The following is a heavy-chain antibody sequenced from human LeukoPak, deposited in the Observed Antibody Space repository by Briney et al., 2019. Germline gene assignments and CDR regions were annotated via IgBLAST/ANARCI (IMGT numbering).Heavy chain of an antibody. CDR2: ISYDGSNK. Sequence: GRSLRLSCAASGFTFSSYAMHWVRQAPGKGLEWVAVISYDGSNKYYADSVKGRFTISRDNSKNTLYLQMYSLRAEDTAVYYCARSGTYYDFWSGYPSDYFYGMDVWGQGTTVTVSS. V-gene: IGHV3-30-3*01. CDR3: ARSGTYYDFWSGYPSDYFYGMDV. D-gene: IGHD3-3*01. J-gene: IGHJ6*02. CDR1: GFTFSSYA.